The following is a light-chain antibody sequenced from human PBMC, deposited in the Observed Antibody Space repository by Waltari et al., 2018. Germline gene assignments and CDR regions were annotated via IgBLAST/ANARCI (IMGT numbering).Light chain of an antibody. Sequence: DIVMTQSPESLAVSLGERATINCKSSESVLYSSNNKNHLAWYQQKPGQPPKLLIYWASTRTSGVPDRFSGSGSETDFTLTVSSLQAEDVAVYYCQQYYNTPLTFGGGTKVEIK. V-gene: IGKV4-1*01. CDR2: WAS. CDR3: QQYYNTPLT. J-gene: IGKJ4*01. CDR1: ESVLYSSNNKNH.